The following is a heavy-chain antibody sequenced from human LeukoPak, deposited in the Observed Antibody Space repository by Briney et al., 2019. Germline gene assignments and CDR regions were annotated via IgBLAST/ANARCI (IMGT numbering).Heavy chain of an antibody. J-gene: IGHJ6*02. D-gene: IGHD3-10*01. Sequence: SGGSLRLSCAASGFTFSSYGMPWVRQAPGKGLEWVAVISYDGSNKYYADSVKGRFTISRDNSKNTLYLQMNSLRAEDTAVYYCAKDTGRPLYYYYGMDVWGQGTTVTVSS. CDR2: ISYDGSNK. CDR1: GFTFSSYG. CDR3: AKDTGRPLYYYYGMDV. V-gene: IGHV3-30*18.